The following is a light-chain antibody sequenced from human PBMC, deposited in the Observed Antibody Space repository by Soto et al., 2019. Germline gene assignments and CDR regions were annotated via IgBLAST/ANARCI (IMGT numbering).Light chain of an antibody. CDR3: LQDYSYPWT. Sequence: AIQMTQCPSSMSASVGARVTITCRASQGIRSGLGWYQQKPGKAPKFLIYAASSLQSGVPSRFSGSGSGTEFTLTISSLQPEDFATYYCLQDYSYPWTFGQGTKVDIK. CDR1: QGIRSG. J-gene: IGKJ1*01. V-gene: IGKV1-6*01. CDR2: AAS.